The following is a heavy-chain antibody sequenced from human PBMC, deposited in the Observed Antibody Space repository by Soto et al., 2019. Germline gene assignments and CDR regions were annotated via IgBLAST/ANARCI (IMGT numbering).Heavy chain of an antibody. D-gene: IGHD3-22*01. CDR2: ISYDESNK. CDR3: AKEGSQGGYDSSGYYGDAFDI. V-gene: IGHV3-30-3*01. J-gene: IGHJ3*02. Sequence: GGSLRLSCAASGFTFSSYAMHWVRQAPGKGLEWVAVISYDESNKYYADSVKGRFTISRDNSKTTLDLQMNSLRAEDTAVYYCAKEGSQGGYDSSGYYGDAFDIWGQGTMVTVSS. CDR1: GFTFSSYA.